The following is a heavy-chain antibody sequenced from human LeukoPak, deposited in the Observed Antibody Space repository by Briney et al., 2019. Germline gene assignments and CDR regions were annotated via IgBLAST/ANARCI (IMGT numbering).Heavy chain of an antibody. D-gene: IGHD6-13*01. Sequence: PGGKLRLSCSASGFTFNNYDMYWVRQAQGMGPEYVSDITTNGGGTYYADSVKGRCTISRHNYKNTLYLQVNSLRADDTAVYYCVKGRPEIAEIHWGQGTLVTVSS. V-gene: IGHV3-64D*06. J-gene: IGHJ4*02. CDR3: VKGRPEIAEIH. CDR2: ITTNGGGT. CDR1: GFTFNNYD.